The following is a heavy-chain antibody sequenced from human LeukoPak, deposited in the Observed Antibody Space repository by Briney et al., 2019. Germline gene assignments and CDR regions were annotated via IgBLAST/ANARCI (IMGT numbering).Heavy chain of an antibody. J-gene: IGHJ4*02. D-gene: IGHD6-13*01. Sequence: SGGSLRLSCAASGFTFSSYAMSWVRQAPGKGLEWVSAISGSGGSTYYAVSVKGRFTISRDKSKNTLYLQMNSLRAEDTAVYYCAKGRGSSWYLPIDYWGQGTLVTVPS. CDR2: ISGSGGST. CDR3: AKGRGSSWYLPIDY. V-gene: IGHV3-23*01. CDR1: GFTFSSYA.